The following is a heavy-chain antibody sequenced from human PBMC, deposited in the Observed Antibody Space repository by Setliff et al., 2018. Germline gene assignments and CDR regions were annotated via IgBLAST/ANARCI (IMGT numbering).Heavy chain of an antibody. CDR3: AREQWLDPPGYYYMDV. CDR1: GGSISSGSYY. J-gene: IGHJ6*03. Sequence: TSETLSLTCTVSGGSISSGSYYWSWIRQPAGKGLEWIGHIYIGGSANYNPSLKSRVTMSIDTSKNQFSLKLNSVTAADMAVYYCAREQWLDPPGYYYMDVWAKGTTVTVSS. CDR2: IYIGGSA. V-gene: IGHV4-61*09. D-gene: IGHD6-19*01.